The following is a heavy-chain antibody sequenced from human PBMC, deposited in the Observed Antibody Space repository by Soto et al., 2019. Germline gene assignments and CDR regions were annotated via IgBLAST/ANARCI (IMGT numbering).Heavy chain of an antibody. V-gene: IGHV4-39*01. CDR3: ARGGQPVRGSGSYRWFDY. CDR2: IYYSGST. Sequence: PSETLSLTCTVSGGSLSSSSYYWGWIRQPPGKGLEWIGSIYYSGSTYYNPSLKSRVTISVDTSKNQFSLKLSSVTAADTAVYYCARGGQPVRGSGSYRWFDYWGQGTLVTVSS. J-gene: IGHJ4*02. CDR1: GGSLSSSSYY. D-gene: IGHD3-10*01.